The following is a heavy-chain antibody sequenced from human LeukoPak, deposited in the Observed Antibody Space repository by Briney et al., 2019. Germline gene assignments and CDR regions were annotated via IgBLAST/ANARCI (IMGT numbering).Heavy chain of an antibody. J-gene: IGHJ4*02. CDR3: ARGGLFDY. V-gene: IGHV4-38-2*02. CDR1: GYSISSGYY. Sequence: SETLSLTCTVSGYSISSGYYWGWIRQPPGKGLEWIGNIYHSGSTFYNPSLKSRVTISVDTSKNQFSLKLSSVTAADTAVYYCARGGLFDYWGQGTLVTVSS. CDR2: IYHSGST.